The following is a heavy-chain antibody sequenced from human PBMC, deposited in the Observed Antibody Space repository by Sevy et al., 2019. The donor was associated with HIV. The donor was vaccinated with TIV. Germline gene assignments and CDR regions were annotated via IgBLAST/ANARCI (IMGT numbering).Heavy chain of an antibody. Sequence: SETLSLTCAVSGGSISSGGYSWNWIRQPPGEGLEWIGYIFHTGSTYYNPSLKSRVTISVDRSKNQFSLQLGLVTAADTAIHYCGRAAATVTTVTHFDYWGQGTLVTVSS. D-gene: IGHD4-17*01. CDR2: IFHTGST. CDR3: GRAAATVTTVTHFDY. CDR1: GGSISSGGYS. J-gene: IGHJ4*02. V-gene: IGHV4-30-2*01.